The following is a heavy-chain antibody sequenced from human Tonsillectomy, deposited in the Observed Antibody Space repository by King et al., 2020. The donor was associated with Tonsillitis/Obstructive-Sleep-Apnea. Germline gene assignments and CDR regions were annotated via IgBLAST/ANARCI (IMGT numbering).Heavy chain of an antibody. J-gene: IGHJ6*03. CDR3: ARQHTPQLYSSSSSYYYYYMDV. V-gene: IGHV1-69*01. D-gene: IGHD6-6*01. CDR1: GGTFSSYA. CDR2: IIPIFGTA. Sequence: QLVQSGAEVKKPGSSVKVSCKASGGTFSSYAISWVRQAPGQGLEWMGGIIPIFGTANYAQKFQGRVTITADESTSTAYMELSSLRSEDTAVYYCARQHTPQLYSSSSSYYYYYMDVWGKGTTVTVSS.